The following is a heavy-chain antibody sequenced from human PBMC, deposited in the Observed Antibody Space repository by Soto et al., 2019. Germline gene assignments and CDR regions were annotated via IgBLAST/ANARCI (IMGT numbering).Heavy chain of an antibody. Sequence: SETLSLTCTVSGGSISSYYWSWIRQPPGKGLEWIGCIYYSGSTNYNPSLNSRVTISVDTSKNQFSLQLSSVTAADTAVYYCARTTAVPNSLRSRYFFDYWGQGTLVTSPQ. J-gene: IGHJ4*02. CDR2: IYYSGST. V-gene: IGHV4-59*01. D-gene: IGHD4-17*01. CDR3: ARTTAVPNSLRSRYFFDY. CDR1: GGSISSYY.